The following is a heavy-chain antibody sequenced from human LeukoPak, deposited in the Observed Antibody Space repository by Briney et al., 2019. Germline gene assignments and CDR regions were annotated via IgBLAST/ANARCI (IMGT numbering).Heavy chain of an antibody. V-gene: IGHV4-59*01. CDR2: VYYSGST. CDR1: GGSISSYY. J-gene: IGHJ6*02. Sequence: SETLSPTCTVSGGSISSYYWSWIRQPPGRGLEWIGYVYYSGSTNYNTSLKSRVTISVDTSKNQFSLKLSSVTAADTAVYYCARDFWSGYYPSNYGMDVWGQGTKVTVSS. CDR3: ARDFWSGYYPSNYGMDV. D-gene: IGHD3-3*01.